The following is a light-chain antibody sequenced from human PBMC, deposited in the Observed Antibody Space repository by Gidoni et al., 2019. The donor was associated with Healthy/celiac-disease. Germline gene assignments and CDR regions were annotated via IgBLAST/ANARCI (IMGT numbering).Light chain of an antibody. CDR3: YSAADNRGV. CDR1: VLAKKY. J-gene: IGLJ2*01. Sequence: SYELTQPSSVSVSPGQTARITCSGVVLAKKYDRWFQQKPGQAPVLVISKDSERPSGIPERFSGSSSGTTVTLTISGAQVEDEADYYCYSAADNRGVFGGGTKLTVL. V-gene: IGLV3-27*01. CDR2: KDS.